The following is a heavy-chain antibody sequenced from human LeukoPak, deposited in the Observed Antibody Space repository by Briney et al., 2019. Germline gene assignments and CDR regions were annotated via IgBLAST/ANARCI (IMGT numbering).Heavy chain of an antibody. D-gene: IGHD4-17*01. CDR2: IYYSGST. CDR3: ARGRYGDYWYFDL. Sequence: SEPLTLTCTVSGGSISGYYWSWLRQPPGKGLGWIGYIYYSGSTNYNPSLKSRVTISVHTSKNQFSLKLSSVTAADTAVYYCARGRYGDYWYFDLWGRGTLVTVSS. CDR1: GGSISGYY. V-gene: IGHV4-59*01. J-gene: IGHJ2*01.